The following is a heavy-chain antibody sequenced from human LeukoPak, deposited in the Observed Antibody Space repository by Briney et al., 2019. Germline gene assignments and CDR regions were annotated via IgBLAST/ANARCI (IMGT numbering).Heavy chain of an antibody. J-gene: IGHJ4*02. D-gene: IGHD5-12*01. CDR2: VSSNGGST. Sequence: GGSLRLSCSASGFTFSSYAMHWVRQAPGKGLEYVSAVSSNGGSTYYADSVKGRFTISRDNSKNTLYLQMSSLRAEDTAVYYCVKDSGIVATITFDYWGQGTLVTVSS. V-gene: IGHV3-64D*06. CDR1: GFTFSSYA. CDR3: VKDSGIVATITFDY.